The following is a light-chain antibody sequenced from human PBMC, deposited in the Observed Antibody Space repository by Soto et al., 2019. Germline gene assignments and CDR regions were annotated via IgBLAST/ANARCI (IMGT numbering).Light chain of an antibody. J-gene: IGKJ1*01. Sequence: EIVMTQSPATLSVSPGERATLSCRASQSVSSNLAWYQQTPGQAPSLLIYGASTRATGIPARFSGSGSGTEVTLTLSSLQSEDFAVYYCQQYNNWPPWTFGQGTKVEIK. CDR3: QQYNNWPPWT. CDR1: QSVSSN. V-gene: IGKV3-15*01. CDR2: GAS.